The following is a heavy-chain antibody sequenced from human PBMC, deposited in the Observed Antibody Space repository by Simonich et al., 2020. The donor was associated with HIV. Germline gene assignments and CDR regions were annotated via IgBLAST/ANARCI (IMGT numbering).Heavy chain of an antibody. J-gene: IGHJ2*01. V-gene: IGHV4-34*01. CDR3: ARYTPAYSRGHWYFDL. D-gene: IGHD6-19*01. CDR1: GGSFSDFY. CDR2: MKHGGST. Sequence: QVQLQQWGAGLLKPSETLSLTCIVYGGSFSDFYWSWIRQPPGKGLEWIGDMKHGGSTTYNQSLKSRVTISEDSSKNQFSLNLSSVTAADTAVYYCARYTPAYSRGHWYFDLWGRGTLVTVSS.